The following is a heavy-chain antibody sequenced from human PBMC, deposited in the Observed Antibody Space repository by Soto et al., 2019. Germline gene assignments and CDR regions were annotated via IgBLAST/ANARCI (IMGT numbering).Heavy chain of an antibody. V-gene: IGHV2-70*01. Sequence: WLTLIDWDDDKYYSTSLKTRLTISRDTSKNQVVLTMTDMDPVDTATYYCARTPATYYDILTGLSYYFDYWGQGTLVTV. CDR3: ARTPATYYDILTGLSYYFDY. CDR2: IDWDDDK. J-gene: IGHJ4*02. D-gene: IGHD3-9*01.